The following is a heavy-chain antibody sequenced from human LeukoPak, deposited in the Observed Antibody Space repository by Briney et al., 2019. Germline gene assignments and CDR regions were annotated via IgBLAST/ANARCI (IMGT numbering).Heavy chain of an antibody. CDR2: IRYDRSSK. J-gene: IGHJ4*02. CDR3: ARSDYGTGRYAFYFDY. CDR1: GFTFSGYG. V-gene: IGHV3-30*02. Sequence: GGSLRLSCAASGFTFSGYGMHWVRQAPGKGLEWVALIRYDRSSKYYANSVKGRLTISRDNAKKTLYLQMDSLRDEDTAVYYCARSDYGTGRYAFYFDYWGQGTQVTVSS. D-gene: IGHD3-10*01.